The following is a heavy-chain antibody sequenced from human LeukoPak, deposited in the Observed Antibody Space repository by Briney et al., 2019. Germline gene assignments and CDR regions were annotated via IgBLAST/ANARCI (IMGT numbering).Heavy chain of an antibody. D-gene: IGHD3-9*01. CDR3: ARASTYYDILTGYHDY. Sequence: PSETLSLTCTVSGGSISSYYWSWIRRPPGKGLEWIGYIYYSGSTNYNPSLKSRVTISVDTSKNQFSLKLSSVTAADTAVYYCARASTYYDILTGYHDYWGQGTLVTVSS. J-gene: IGHJ4*02. CDR1: GGSISSYY. V-gene: IGHV4-59*01. CDR2: IYYSGST.